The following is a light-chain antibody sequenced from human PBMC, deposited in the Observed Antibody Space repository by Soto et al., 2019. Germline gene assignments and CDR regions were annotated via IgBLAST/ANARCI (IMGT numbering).Light chain of an antibody. Sequence: QSVLTQPPSVSGAPGQRVTISCTGSSSNIGAGYDVHWYQQLPGTAPKLLIYGNSNRPSGVPDRFSGSKSGTSASLAITGPQAGEEAGYYCQSYDSSLSGWVFGGGTKLTVL. V-gene: IGLV1-40*01. CDR1: SSNIGAGYD. CDR3: QSYDSSLSGWV. J-gene: IGLJ3*02. CDR2: GNS.